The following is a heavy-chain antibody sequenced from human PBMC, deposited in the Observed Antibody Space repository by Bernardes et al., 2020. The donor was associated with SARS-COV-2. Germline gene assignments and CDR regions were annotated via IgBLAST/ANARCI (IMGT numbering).Heavy chain of an antibody. V-gene: IGHV3-64*01. CDR3: TRNYLAVGGTGNYYGMDV. J-gene: IGHJ6*02. CDR1: GFAFGNYV. CDR2: VSTDGAGT. D-gene: IGHD6-19*01. Sequence: GGSLRLSCAASGFAFGNYVMPWVRQAPGKGLEHVSGVSTDGAGTYYAPSVKGRFTVSRDNSKNTLHLQMGSLRPDDMAVYYCTRNYLAVGGTGNYYGMDVWGQGTTVTVSS.